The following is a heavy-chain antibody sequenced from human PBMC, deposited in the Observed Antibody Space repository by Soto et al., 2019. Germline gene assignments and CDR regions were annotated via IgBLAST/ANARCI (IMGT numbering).Heavy chain of an antibody. Sequence: PGGSLRLSCATSGFTFNTYPMTWVRQAPGKGLEWVSSISSTAGRTSSYADSVKGRFAISRDFSDNTGYLQMNNLRVDDTAVYFCAKGVLSFHYGMEVWGQGTTVTVSS. D-gene: IGHD3-10*01. CDR2: ISSTAGRTS. V-gene: IGHV3-23*01. CDR3: AKGVLSFHYGMEV. J-gene: IGHJ6*02. CDR1: GFTFNTYP.